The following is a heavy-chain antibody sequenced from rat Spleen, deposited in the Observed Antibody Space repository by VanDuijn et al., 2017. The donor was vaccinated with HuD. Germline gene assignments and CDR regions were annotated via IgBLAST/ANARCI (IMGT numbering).Heavy chain of an antibody. V-gene: IGHV2-1*01. CDR1: GFSLTSNS. D-gene: IGHD1-2*01. CDR3: ARSDYSSPYYFDY. J-gene: IGHJ2*01. CDR2: IWGDGNS. Sequence: QVQLKESGPGLVQPSQTLSLTCTVSGFSLTSNSVNWVRQPPGKGLDWMGIIWGDGNSNYNSALKSRLSISRDTSKSQVYLKMNSLQTEDTAMYFCARSDYSSPYYFDYWGQGVMVSVSS.